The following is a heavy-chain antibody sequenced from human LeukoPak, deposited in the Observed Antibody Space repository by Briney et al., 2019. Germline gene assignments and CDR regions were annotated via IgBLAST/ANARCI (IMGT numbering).Heavy chain of an antibody. CDR1: GYSISSGYY. CDR3: ARSNAYYYDSSGYYHLPYYYMDV. D-gene: IGHD3-22*01. V-gene: IGHV4-38-2*02. CDR2: IYHSGST. J-gene: IGHJ6*03. Sequence: KPSETLSLTCTVSGYSISSGYYWGWIRQPPGKGLEWIGSIYHSGSTYYNPSLKSRVTISVDTSKNQFSLKLSSVTAADTAVYYCARSNAYYYDSSGYYHLPYYYMDVWGKGTTVTVSS.